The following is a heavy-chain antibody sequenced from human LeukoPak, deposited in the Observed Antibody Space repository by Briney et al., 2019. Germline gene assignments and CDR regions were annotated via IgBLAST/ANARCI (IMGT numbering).Heavy chain of an antibody. J-gene: IGHJ2*01. CDR2: IHYSGAT. D-gene: IGHD1-7*01. V-gene: IGHV4-34*01. Sequence: SETLSLTCAVYGGSYSGYYWSWIRQPPGKGLEWVGEIHYSGATNYKPSLKGRATILGDTSKNQISLKLTSVTAADTALYYCARGRPGTGNYYFHLWGRGTLVTVSS. CDR3: ARGRPGTGNYYFHL. CDR1: GGSYSGYY.